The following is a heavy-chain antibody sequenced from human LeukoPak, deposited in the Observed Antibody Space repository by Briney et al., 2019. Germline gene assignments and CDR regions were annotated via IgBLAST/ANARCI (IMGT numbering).Heavy chain of an antibody. V-gene: IGHV4-30-4*01. CDR1: GGSISSGDYY. Sequence: SQTLSLTCTVSGGSISSGDYYWSWIRQPPGKGLGWIGYIYYSGSTYYNPSLKSRVTISVDTSKNQFSLKLSSVTAADTAVYYCARTNYYDSSGYWAFFDYWGQGTLVTVSS. J-gene: IGHJ4*02. CDR2: IYYSGST. CDR3: ARTNYYDSSGYWAFFDY. D-gene: IGHD3-22*01.